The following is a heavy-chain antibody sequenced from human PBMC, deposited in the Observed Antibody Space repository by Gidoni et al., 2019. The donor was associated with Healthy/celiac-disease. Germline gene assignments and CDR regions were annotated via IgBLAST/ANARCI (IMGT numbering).Heavy chain of an antibody. J-gene: IGHJ6*03. CDR1: GFTFGRYS. D-gene: IGHD5-18*01. Sequence: EVQLVESGGGLVKPGGSLRLSCAASGFTFGRYSMNWVRQAPGKGLEWVSSISSSSSYIYYADSVKGRFTISRDNAKNSLYLQMNSLRAEDTAVYYCARVDSYGYNYYYMDVWGKGTTVTVSS. CDR3: ARVDSYGYNYYYMDV. V-gene: IGHV3-21*01. CDR2: ISSSSSYI.